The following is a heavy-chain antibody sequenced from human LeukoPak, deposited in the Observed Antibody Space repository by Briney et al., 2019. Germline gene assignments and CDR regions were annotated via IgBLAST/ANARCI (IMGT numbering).Heavy chain of an antibody. Sequence: PSETLSLTCAVSGGSISSGGYSWSWIRQPPGKGLEWIGYIYHSGSTYYNPSLKSRVTISVDRSKNQFSLKLSSVTAADTAVYYCTRDHVVVPAAGLGLVRAFDIWGQGTMVTVSS. CDR2: IYHSGST. CDR3: TRDHVVVPAAGLGLVRAFDI. CDR1: GGSISSGGYS. D-gene: IGHD2-2*01. J-gene: IGHJ3*02. V-gene: IGHV4-30-2*01.